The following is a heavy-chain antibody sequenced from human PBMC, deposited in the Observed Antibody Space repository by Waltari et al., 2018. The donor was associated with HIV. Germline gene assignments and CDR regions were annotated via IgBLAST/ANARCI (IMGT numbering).Heavy chain of an antibody. V-gene: IGHV1-69*01. Sequence: QVQLVQSGAELKKPGSSVKVSCRASGGIFSSNGITWVRQAPGQGLEWMGGFIPIFGKPNYAQKFQGRVTITADESTGTAYMELRSLRSEDMAVYYCARRFTWNKSYYYYGLAVWGQGTTVTVSS. D-gene: IGHD3-10*01. CDR3: ARRFTWNKSYYYYGLAV. CDR1: GGIFSSNG. CDR2: FIPIFGKP. J-gene: IGHJ6*02.